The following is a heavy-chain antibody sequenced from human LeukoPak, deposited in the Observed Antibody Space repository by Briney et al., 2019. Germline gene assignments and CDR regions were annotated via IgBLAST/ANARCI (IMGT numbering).Heavy chain of an antibody. V-gene: IGHV5-51*01. D-gene: IGHD1-26*01. CDR2: IYPGDSDT. CDR3: AMRGVGATIDAADY. Sequence: GESLKISCKGSGYSFTSYWIGWVRQLPGKALEWLGIIYPGDSDTSYSPSFQGHDTISADKSISTAYLQWRSLKASDPAITSRAMRGVGATIDAADYWGQGTLVTASS. CDR1: GYSFTSYW. J-gene: IGHJ4*02.